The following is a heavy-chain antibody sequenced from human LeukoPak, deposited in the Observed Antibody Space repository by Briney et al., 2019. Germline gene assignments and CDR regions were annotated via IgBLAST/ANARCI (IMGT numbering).Heavy chain of an antibody. CDR3: AKVGSRWGYYYYYYMDV. Sequence: ASVKVSCKASGYTFTSYAMNWVRQAPGQGLEWLGWIKTNTGNPRNAKAFPGRFVFSLDTSVSAAYLQISSLKAEDTAVYYCAKVGSRWGYYYYYYMDVWGKGTTVTVSS. CDR1: GYTFTSYA. D-gene: IGHD3-10*01. CDR2: IKTNTGNP. V-gene: IGHV7-4-1*02. J-gene: IGHJ6*03.